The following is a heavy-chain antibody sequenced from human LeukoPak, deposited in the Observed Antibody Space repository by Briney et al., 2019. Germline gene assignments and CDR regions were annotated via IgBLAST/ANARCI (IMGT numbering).Heavy chain of an antibody. D-gene: IGHD3-22*01. Sequence: GGSLRLTCAASGFTFSSDGMNWVRQAPGKGLEWVSSISGSGGSTYYADSVKGRFTISRDNSKNTLYLQMNSLRAGDTAVYFCAKDRAYDSSGYYQYYFDYWGQGTLVTVSS. J-gene: IGHJ4*02. CDR3: AKDRAYDSSGYYQYYFDY. CDR1: GFTFSSDG. CDR2: ISGSGGST. V-gene: IGHV3-23*01.